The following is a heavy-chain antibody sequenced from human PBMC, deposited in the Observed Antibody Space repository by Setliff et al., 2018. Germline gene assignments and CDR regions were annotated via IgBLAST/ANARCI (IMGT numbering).Heavy chain of an antibody. Sequence: TLSLTCSVSGDSISRGTHYWSWIRQPPGKGLEWIGYIHHSGDTYYSPSLERRLTMSVDTSRNQFSLKLTSVTVADTAVYFCASELMYFGEHFPEDWGLGMLVTV. J-gene: IGHJ4*02. D-gene: IGHD3-10*01. CDR3: ASELMYFGEHFPED. V-gene: IGHV4-30-4*08. CDR2: IHHSGDT. CDR1: GDSISRGTHY.